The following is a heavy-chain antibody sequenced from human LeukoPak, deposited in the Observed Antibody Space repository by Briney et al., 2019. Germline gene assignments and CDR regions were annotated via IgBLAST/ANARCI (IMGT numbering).Heavy chain of an antibody. CDR2: IYPGDSDT. CDR3: ARLMRDFWSGYYTAVFDY. J-gene: IGHJ4*02. V-gene: IGHV5-51*01. CDR1: GYSFTSYW. Sequence: GESLKISCKGSGYSFTSYWIGWVRQMPGKGLECMGIIYPGDSDTRYSPSFQGQVTISADKSISTAYLQWSSLKASDTAMYYCARLMRDFWSGYYTAVFDYWGQGTLVTVSS. D-gene: IGHD3-3*01.